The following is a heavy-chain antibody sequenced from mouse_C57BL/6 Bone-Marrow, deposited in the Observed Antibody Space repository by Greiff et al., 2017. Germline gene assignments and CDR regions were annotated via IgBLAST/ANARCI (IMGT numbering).Heavy chain of an antibody. V-gene: IGHV1-64*01. J-gene: IGHJ1*03. CDR2: IHPNSGST. D-gene: IGHD1-1*01. CDR1: GYTFTSYW. CDR3: ARITTVVYWYFDV. Sequence: QVQLQQPGAELVQPGASVKLSCKASGYTFTSYWMHWVKQRPGQGLEWIGMIHPNSGSTNYNEKFKSKATLTVDKSSSTAYMQLSSLTSEDSAVYYCARITTVVYWYFDVWGTGTTVTVSS.